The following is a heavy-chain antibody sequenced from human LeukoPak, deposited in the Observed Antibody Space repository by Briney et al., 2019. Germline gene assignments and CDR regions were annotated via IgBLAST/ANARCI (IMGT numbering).Heavy chain of an antibody. CDR3: ARHAWGLNAFDV. J-gene: IGHJ3*01. V-gene: IGHV4-39*01. CDR2: IYFSGTT. Sequence: SETLSLTCTVSSASISSTNYNWGWLRQPPGTGPEWIGNIYFSGTTYYNPSLKSRVIISVDTSESQFSLKLNSVTAADTAVYYCARHAWGLNAFDVWGRGTMVIVSS. D-gene: IGHD3-16*01. CDR1: SASISSTNYN.